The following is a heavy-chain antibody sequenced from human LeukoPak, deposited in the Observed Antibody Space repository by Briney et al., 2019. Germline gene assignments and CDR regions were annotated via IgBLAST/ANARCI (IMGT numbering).Heavy chain of an antibody. Sequence: PGGSLRLSCAASGFTFSSYAMSWVRQAPGKGLEWVSAISGSGGSTYYADSVKGRFTISRDNSKNTLYLQMNSIRAEDTAVYYCAKDSDYDSSGYYPYFDYWGQGTLVTVSS. J-gene: IGHJ4*02. CDR3: AKDSDYDSSGYYPYFDY. V-gene: IGHV3-23*01. CDR1: GFTFSSYA. D-gene: IGHD3-22*01. CDR2: ISGSGGST.